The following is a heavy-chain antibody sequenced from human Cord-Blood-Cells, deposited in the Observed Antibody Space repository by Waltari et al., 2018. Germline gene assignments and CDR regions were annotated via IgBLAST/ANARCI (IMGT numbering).Heavy chain of an antibody. V-gene: IGHV1-2*02. CDR2: INPNSGGT. Sequence: QVQLVQSGAEVKKPGASVKVSCKASGYPLTGNYMTWVRQAPGQGLEWMGWINPNSGGTNYAQKFQGRVTMTRDTSISTAYMELSRLRSDDTAVYYCARDPDTYCGGDCHNWFDPWGQGTLVTVSS. CDR3: ARDPDTYCGGDCHNWFDP. J-gene: IGHJ5*02. CDR1: GYPLTGNY. D-gene: IGHD2-21*02.